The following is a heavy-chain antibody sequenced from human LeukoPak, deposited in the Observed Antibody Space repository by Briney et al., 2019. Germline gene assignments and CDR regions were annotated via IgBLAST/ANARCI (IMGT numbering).Heavy chain of an antibody. V-gene: IGHV4-59*08. CDR3: AKRVEHYYDRSGYLDY. J-gene: IGHJ4*02. D-gene: IGHD3-22*01. CDR2: IYYSGST. CDR1: GGSISSYY. Sequence: SETLSLTCTVSGGSISSYYWSWIRQPPGKGLEWIGYIYYSGSTNYNPSLKSRVTISVDTSKNQFSLKLSSVTAADTAVYYCAKRVEHYYDRSGYLDYWGQGTLVTVSS.